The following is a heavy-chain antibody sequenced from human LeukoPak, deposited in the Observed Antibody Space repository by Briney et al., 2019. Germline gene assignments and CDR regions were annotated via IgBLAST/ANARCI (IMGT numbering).Heavy chain of an antibody. CDR2: INHSGGT. CDR3: ARGEPEGTVDL. CDR1: GGSFSGYY. V-gene: IGHV4-34*01. Sequence: ASETLSLTCAVYGGSFSGYYWSWIRQPPGKGLEWIGEINHSGGTNYSPSLKSRVTISVDTSKNQFSLKLSSVTAADTAVYYCARGEPEGTVDLWGRGTLVTVSS. J-gene: IGHJ2*01.